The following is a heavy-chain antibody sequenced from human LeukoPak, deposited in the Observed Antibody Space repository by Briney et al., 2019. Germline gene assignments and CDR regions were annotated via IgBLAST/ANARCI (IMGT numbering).Heavy chain of an antibody. CDR1: GFTFSRYG. Sequence: GSLRLSCAASGFTFSRYGMHWVRQAPGKGLEWVAVIWYDGSKKYYADSVKGRFTISRDNSKNTLYLQIISLRAEDTAVYYCARGFGELSLGFDYWGQGTLATVSS. CDR3: ARGFGELSLGFDY. J-gene: IGHJ4*02. D-gene: IGHD3-10*01. CDR2: IWYDGSKK. V-gene: IGHV3-33*01.